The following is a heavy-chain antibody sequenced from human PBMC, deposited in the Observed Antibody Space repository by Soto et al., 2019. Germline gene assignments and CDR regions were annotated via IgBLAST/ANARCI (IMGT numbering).Heavy chain of an antibody. J-gene: IGHJ6*02. Sequence: HPGGSLRLSCAASGFTFSSYAMSWVRQAPGKGQEKVSAISGSGGSTYYADSVKGRFTISRDNSKNTLYLQMNSLRAEDTAVYYCAKVQLSPYKSHLGLGLGDWYYGMDVWGQGTTVTVSS. CDR2: ISGSGGST. CDR3: AKVQLSPYKSHLGLGLGDWYYGMDV. CDR1: GFTFSSYA. V-gene: IGHV3-23*01. D-gene: IGHD3-16*01.